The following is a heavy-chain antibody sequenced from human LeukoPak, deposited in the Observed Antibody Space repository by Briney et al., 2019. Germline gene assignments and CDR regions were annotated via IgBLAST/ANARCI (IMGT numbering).Heavy chain of an antibody. V-gene: IGHV1-18*01. CDR2: ISAYNGNT. Sequence: GASVKVSCKASGYTFTSYGISWVRQAPGQGLEWMGWISAYNGNTNYAQNLQGRVTMTTDTSTRTAYMELRNLRSDDTAVYYCARDTMIVVVRHAFDIWGQATMVTVSS. CDR3: ARDTMIVVVRHAFDI. J-gene: IGHJ3*02. CDR1: GYTFTSYG. D-gene: IGHD3-22*01.